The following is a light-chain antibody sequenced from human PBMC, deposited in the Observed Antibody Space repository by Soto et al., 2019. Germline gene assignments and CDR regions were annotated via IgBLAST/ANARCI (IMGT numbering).Light chain of an antibody. CDR2: GAS. CDR3: QQYGSSRFT. CDR1: QSVSSSY. J-gene: IGKJ3*01. Sequence: EIVLTQSPGTLSLSPGERATLSCRASQSVSSSYLAWYQQKPGQAPRLLIYGASSRATGIPDRFSGSWSGTDXTXTXSGXXXXDFAVYYCQQYGSSRFTFGHGTKVDIK. V-gene: IGKV3-20*01.